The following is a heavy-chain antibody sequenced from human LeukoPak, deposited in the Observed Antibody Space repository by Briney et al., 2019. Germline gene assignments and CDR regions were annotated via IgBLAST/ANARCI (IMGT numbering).Heavy chain of an antibody. CDR2: MYTSGTT. CDR3: ARTASGYYLSGY. D-gene: IGHD3-22*01. J-gene: IGHJ4*02. V-gene: IGHV4-61*02. CDR1: GGSIRSGSYY. Sequence: SVTLSLTSTVSGGSIRSGSYYWHWIRQPAGKGLEWIGRMYTSGTTNYNPSLKSRLTISVDTSKNQFSLKLSSVTAADTAVYYCARTASGYYLSGYWGQGTLVTVSS.